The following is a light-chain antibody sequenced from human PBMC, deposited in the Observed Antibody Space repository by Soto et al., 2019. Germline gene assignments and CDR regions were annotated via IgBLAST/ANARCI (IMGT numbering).Light chain of an antibody. V-gene: IGKV1-39*01. Sequence: DIQMTQSPSSLSASVGDRVTITCRASQSISSYLNRYQQKPGKAPKLLIYAASSLQSGVPSRFSGSGSGTDFTLTISSLQPEDFATYYSQQSYSTLWTFGQGTKVDIK. CDR2: AAS. J-gene: IGKJ1*01. CDR1: QSISSY. CDR3: QQSYSTLWT.